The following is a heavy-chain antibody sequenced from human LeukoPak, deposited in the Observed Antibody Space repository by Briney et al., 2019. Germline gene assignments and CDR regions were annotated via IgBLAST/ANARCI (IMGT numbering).Heavy chain of an antibody. CDR1: GYTFTGYY. CDR2: INPNSGGT. Sequence: GASVKVSCKASGYTFTGYYMHWVRQAPGQGLGWMGWINPNSGGTNYAQKFQGRVTMTRDTSISTAYMELSRLRSDDTAVYYCARGGIVGATAEFDYWGQGTLVTVSS. J-gene: IGHJ4*02. D-gene: IGHD1-26*01. CDR3: ARGGIVGATAEFDY. V-gene: IGHV1-2*02.